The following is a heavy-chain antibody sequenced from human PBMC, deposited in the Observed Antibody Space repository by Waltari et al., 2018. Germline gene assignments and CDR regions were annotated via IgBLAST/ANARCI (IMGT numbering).Heavy chain of an antibody. D-gene: IGHD6-6*01. V-gene: IGHV1-18*04. Sequence: QVQLVQSGAEVKKPGASVTVSCKASGYPLTSYGISWVRQAPGQGLEWMGWISAYNGNTNYAQKFQGRVTMTTDTSTSTAYMELRSLRSDDTAVYYCARAVRPNTYYGMDVWGQGTTVTVSS. J-gene: IGHJ6*02. CDR2: ISAYNGNT. CDR1: GYPLTSYG. CDR3: ARAVRPNTYYGMDV.